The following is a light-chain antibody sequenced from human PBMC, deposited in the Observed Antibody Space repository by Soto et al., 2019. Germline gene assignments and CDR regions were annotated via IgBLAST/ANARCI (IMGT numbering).Light chain of an antibody. V-gene: IGLV2-8*01. J-gene: IGLJ1*01. CDR3: SSYTHRKHLV. Sequence: QSALTQSPSASGSPGQSVTISCTGTSSDIGGYNSVSWYQQHPGKAPKVMIYDVTKRPSGVPDRFSGSKSGNTASLTVSALQAEDEADYYCSSYTHRKHLVFGTGTKLTVL. CDR1: SSDIGGYNS. CDR2: DVT.